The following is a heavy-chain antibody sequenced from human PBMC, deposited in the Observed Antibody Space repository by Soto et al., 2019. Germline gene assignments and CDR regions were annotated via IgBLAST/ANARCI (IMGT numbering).Heavy chain of an antibody. Sequence: PGGSLRLSCAASGFTFSSYVMTWVRQAPGKGLEWVSAISGSGGSTYYAGSVKGRFAISRDNSKNTLYLQMNSLRAEDTAVYYCAKGFQIADYAGGYWGQGTLVTVSS. J-gene: IGHJ4*02. CDR3: AKGFQIADYAGGY. CDR2: ISGSGGST. CDR1: GFTFSSYV. D-gene: IGHD3-16*01. V-gene: IGHV3-23*01.